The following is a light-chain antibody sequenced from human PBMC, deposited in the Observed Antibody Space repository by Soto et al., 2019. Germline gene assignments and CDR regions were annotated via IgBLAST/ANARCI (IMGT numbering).Light chain of an antibody. J-gene: IGLJ3*02. CDR3: QSYDSSLSGL. Sequence: QSVLTQPPSVSGAPGQRVTISCTGSSSNIGAGYDVHWYQQLPGTAPKLLIYGNSNRPSWVPDRFSGSKSGTSASLAITGLQAEDEADYYCQSYDSSLSGLFGGGTKVTVL. V-gene: IGLV1-40*01. CDR2: GNS. CDR1: SSNIGAGYD.